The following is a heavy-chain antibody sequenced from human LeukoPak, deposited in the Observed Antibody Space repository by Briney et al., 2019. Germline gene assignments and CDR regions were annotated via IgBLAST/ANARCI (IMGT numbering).Heavy chain of an antibody. J-gene: IGHJ4*02. CDR1: GSTFSDYP. CDR3: ARDLPGDY. CDR2: ITSNGGRT. Sequence: GGSLRLSCAASGSTFSDYPMHWVRQAPGKGLEYVSGITSNGGRTYYANSVTGRFTISRDNSNNTLYLQMGGLRVEDMAVYFCARDLPGDYWGQGTLVTVSS. V-gene: IGHV3-64*01.